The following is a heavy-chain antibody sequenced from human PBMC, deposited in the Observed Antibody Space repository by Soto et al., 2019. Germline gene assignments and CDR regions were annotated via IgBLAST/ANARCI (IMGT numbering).Heavy chain of an antibody. J-gene: IGHJ4*02. V-gene: IGHV3-66*01. D-gene: IGHD6-19*01. CDR1: GFTVSSNY. CDR3: AREPGASVAALDY. Sequence: EVQLVESGGGLVQPGGSLRLSCAASGFTVSSNYMSWVRQAPGKGLEWVSVIYSGGSTYYADSVKGRFTISRDNSKNTLYLQMNSLRAEDTAVYYCAREPGASVAALDYWGQGTLVTVSS. CDR2: IYSGGST.